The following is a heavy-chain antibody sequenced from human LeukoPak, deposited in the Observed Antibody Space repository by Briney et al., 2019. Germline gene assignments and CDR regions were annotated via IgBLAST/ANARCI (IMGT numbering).Heavy chain of an antibody. J-gene: IGHJ6*02. CDR2: IYYSGST. CDR3: ARDSPGYYYGMDV. V-gene: IGHV4-30-4*01. Sequence: PSETLSLTCTVSGGSISSGDYYWSWVRQPRGRGLEWVGYIYYSGSTYYNPSLKSRVTISVDTSKNQFSLKLSSVTAADTAVYYCARDSPGYYYGMDVWGQGTTVTVSS. CDR1: GGSISSGDYY.